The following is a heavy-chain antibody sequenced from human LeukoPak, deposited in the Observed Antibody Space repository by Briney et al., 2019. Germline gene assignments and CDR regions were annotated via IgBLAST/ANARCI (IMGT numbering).Heavy chain of an antibody. D-gene: IGHD3-9*01. CDR1: GFTFSSYSMN. J-gene: IGHJ4*02. Sequence: GSLRLSCAASGFTFSSYSMNWVRQPPGKGLEWIGSIYYSGSTYYNPSLKSRVTISVDTSKNQFSLKLSSVTAADTAVYYCARGNIRYFDWLFDYWGQGTLVTVSS. CDR3: ARGNIRYFDWLFDY. CDR2: IYYSGST. V-gene: IGHV4-39*01.